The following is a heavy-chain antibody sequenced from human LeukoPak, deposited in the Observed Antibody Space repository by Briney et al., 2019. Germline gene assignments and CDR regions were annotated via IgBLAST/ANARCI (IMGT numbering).Heavy chain of an antibody. D-gene: IGHD6-25*01. CDR3: ARADSSGRGAFDI. J-gene: IGHJ3*02. CDR2: ISSSSSYI. Sequence: GSLRLSCAASGSPFSSYSMNWVRQAPGKGLEWVSSISSSSSYIYYADSVKGRFTISRDNAKNSLYLQMNSLRAEDTAVYYCARADSSGRGAFDIWGQGTMVTVSS. CDR1: GSPFSSYS. V-gene: IGHV3-21*01.